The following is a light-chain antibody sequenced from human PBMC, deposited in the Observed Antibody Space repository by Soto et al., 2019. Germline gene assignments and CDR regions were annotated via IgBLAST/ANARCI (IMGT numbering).Light chain of an antibody. CDR3: QQYDNAPPT. V-gene: IGKV3-20*01. Sequence: EIVLPQSPGTLSLSPGERATLSCRASQRVSRSYLGWYQQKPGQAPRLLIYAASSRAAGIPDRCSGSGSGTDFTLIISRLEPEDFAVDYCQQYDNAPPTVGPGTKVYIK. CDR2: AAS. J-gene: IGKJ3*01. CDR1: QRVSRSY.